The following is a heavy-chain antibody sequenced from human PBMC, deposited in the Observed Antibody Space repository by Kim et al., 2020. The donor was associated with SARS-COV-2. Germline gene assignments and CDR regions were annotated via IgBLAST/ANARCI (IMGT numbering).Heavy chain of an antibody. CDR2: ISWNSGSI. CDR1: GFNFDDHA. J-gene: IGHJ6*02. V-gene: IGHV3-9*01. CDR3: AKDYPVRGVIILLPMDV. D-gene: IGHD3-10*01. Sequence: GGSLRLSCEASGFNFDDHAMHWVRQRPGEGLEWVSSISWNSGSIHYAESIKGRFTISRDNAKQSLYLQMNNLRVDDTALYYCAKDYPVRGVIILLPMDVWGQGTMVAVSS.